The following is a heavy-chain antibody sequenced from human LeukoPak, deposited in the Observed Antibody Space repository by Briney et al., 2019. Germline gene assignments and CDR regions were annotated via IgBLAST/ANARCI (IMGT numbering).Heavy chain of an antibody. CDR2: IIPIFGTA. D-gene: IGHD3-16*01. V-gene: IGHV1-69*05. J-gene: IGHJ6*03. Sequence: SVKVSCKASGGTFSSYAISWVRQAPGQGLEWMGGIIPIFGTANYAQKFQGRVTITTDESTSTAYMELSSLRSEDTAVYYCARGITFPSQLHYYMDVWGKGTTVTVSS. CDR1: GGTFSSYA. CDR3: ARGITFPSQLHYYMDV.